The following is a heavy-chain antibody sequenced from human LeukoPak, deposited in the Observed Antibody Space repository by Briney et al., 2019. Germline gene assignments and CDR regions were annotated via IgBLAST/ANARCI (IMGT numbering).Heavy chain of an antibody. CDR2: IGAYNGNT. V-gene: IGHV1-18*01. D-gene: IGHD3-16*01. J-gene: IGHJ6*02. CDR3: ARAIKGGIMIRACHYHCYYVRDV. CDR1: AYAGTVSD. Sequence: GASVKVSRTAFAYAGTVSDICRGRVAPGQGLEWMGWIGAYNGNTNYAQKLQGRVTMTTDTSTSTAYMELRSLRSDDTAWYYCARAIKGGIMIRACHYHCYYVRDVWGQGTTVTVSS.